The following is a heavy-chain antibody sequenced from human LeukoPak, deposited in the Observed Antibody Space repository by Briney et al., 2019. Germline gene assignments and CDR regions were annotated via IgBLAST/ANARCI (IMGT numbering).Heavy chain of an antibody. J-gene: IGHJ5*02. CDR2: INHRGTT. Sequence: SETLSLTCGVSNGSFSGLYWNWIRQPPGTGLEWIGEINHRGTTNYNPSLRGRVTISVDTSKKQFSLKLTSVTAADTVIYYCARGNYDVLTYTGGTNWIDPWGQGTLVTVSS. V-gene: IGHV4-34*01. CDR3: ARGNYDVLTYTGGTNWIDP. CDR1: NGSFSGLY. D-gene: IGHD3-9*01.